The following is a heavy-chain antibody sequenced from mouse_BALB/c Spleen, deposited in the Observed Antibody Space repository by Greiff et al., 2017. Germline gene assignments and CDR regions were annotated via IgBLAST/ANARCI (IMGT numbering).Heavy chain of an antibody. CDR2: IYPGDGDT. Sequence: QVQLQQSGPELVKPGASVKISCKASGYAFSSSWMNWVKQRPGQGLEWIGRIYPGDGDTNYNGKFKGKATLTADKSSSTAYMQLSSLTSVDSAVYFCARGSRGFDYWGQGTTLTVSS. V-gene: IGHV1-82*01. J-gene: IGHJ2*01. CDR3: ARGSRGFDY. CDR1: GYAFSSSW. D-gene: IGHD3-1*01.